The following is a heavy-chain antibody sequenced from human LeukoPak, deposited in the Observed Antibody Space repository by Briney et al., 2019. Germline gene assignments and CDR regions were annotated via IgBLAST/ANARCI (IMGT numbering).Heavy chain of an antibody. CDR1: GFTFSSYN. CDR2: ISRSSSDI. Sequence: GGSLRLSCAASGFTFSSYNMNWVRQAPGKGLEWVSSISRSSSDIYYADSVKGRFTISRDNAKNSVFLQMNSLRVEDTAVYYCAGDLYYFDTNGYYFDFWGQGTLVTVSS. CDR3: AGDLYYFDTNGYYFDF. J-gene: IGHJ4*02. D-gene: IGHD3-22*01. V-gene: IGHV3-21*01.